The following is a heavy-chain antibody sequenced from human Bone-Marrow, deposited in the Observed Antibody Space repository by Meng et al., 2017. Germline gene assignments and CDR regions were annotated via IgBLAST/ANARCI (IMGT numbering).Heavy chain of an antibody. V-gene: IGHV3-23*04. CDR3: AKRGYSSGPDYLDY. CDR2: ISESGDST. CDR1: GFTFGRHA. D-gene: IGHD5-18*01. Sequence: VMWVELGGSVVQPGGSLRLSCTASGFTFGRHAMNWVRQAPGKGLEWISGISESGDSTSYADSVKGRFTISRDNSKDTVSLQLNNLRTEDTAIYYCAKRGYSSGPDYLDYWGQGTLVTVSS. J-gene: IGHJ4*02.